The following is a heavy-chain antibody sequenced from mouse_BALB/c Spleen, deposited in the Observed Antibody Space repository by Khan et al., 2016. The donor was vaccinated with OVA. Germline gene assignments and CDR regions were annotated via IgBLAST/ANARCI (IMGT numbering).Heavy chain of an antibody. CDR2: IHPSDSET. D-gene: IGHD1-2*01. V-gene: IGHV1-61*01. J-gene: IGHJ1*01. CDR1: GYSFTSYW. CDR3: ARGTTASYWYFDV. Sequence: QVQLQQPGAELVRPGASVKLSCKASGYSFTSYWMNWMKQRPGQGLEWIGIIHPSDSETRLNQKFKDKATLTVDKSSSTAYMQVSSPTSEDSAVYYCARGTTASYWYFDVWGAGTTVTVSS.